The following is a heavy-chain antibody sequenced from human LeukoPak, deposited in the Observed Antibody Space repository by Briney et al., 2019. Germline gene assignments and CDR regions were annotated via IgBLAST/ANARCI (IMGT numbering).Heavy chain of an antibody. D-gene: IGHD6-19*01. CDR3: ARQAYSSGWYTAAY. Sequence: SETLSLTCTVSGGSITSYYWSWIRQPPGKGLEWIASIYDSETTKYNPSLRSRATISSDTSKNQFSLKLSSVTAADTAVYYCARQAYSSGWYTAAYWGQGTLVTVSS. V-gene: IGHV4-59*08. CDR1: GGSITSYY. CDR2: IYDSETT. J-gene: IGHJ4*02.